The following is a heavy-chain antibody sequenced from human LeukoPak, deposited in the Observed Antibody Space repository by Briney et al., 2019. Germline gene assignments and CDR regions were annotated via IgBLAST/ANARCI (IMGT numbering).Heavy chain of an antibody. J-gene: IGHJ3*02. D-gene: IGHD4/OR15-4a*01. CDR3: ARVSYHGATFDI. Sequence: NTSQTLSLTCSVSGGSISSGDYYWSWIRQPPGKGLEWIGYIYYSGSTYYNPSLKSRVTISVDTSKNQFSLKLSSVTAADTAVYYCARVSYHGATFDIWGQGTMVTVSS. CDR1: GGSISSGDYY. V-gene: IGHV4-30-4*08. CDR2: IYYSGST.